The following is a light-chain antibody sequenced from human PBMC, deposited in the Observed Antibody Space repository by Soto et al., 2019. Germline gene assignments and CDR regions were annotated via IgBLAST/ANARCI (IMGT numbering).Light chain of an antibody. CDR3: QQRSNWPPIT. Sequence: EIVLTQSPATLSLSPGEGATLSCRASQSVNTYLAWFQQKPGQAPRLLIYDASNRAPGIPARFSGSGSGTDFSLIISSLEPEDFAVYYCQQRSNWPPITFGQGTRLEIK. CDR1: QSVNTY. CDR2: DAS. J-gene: IGKJ5*01. V-gene: IGKV3-11*01.